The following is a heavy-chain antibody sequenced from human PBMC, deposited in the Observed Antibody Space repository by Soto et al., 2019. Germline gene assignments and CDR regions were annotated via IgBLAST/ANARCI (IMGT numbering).Heavy chain of an antibody. J-gene: IGHJ3*02. Sequence: GASVKVSCKASGYTFTSYGISWVRQAPGQGLEWMGWISAYNGNTNYAQKLQGRVTMTTDTSTSTAYMELRSLRSDDTAVYYCARAAGGSYYWPRARPNDAFDIWGQGTMVTVSS. CDR3: ARAAGGSYYWPRARPNDAFDI. D-gene: IGHD1-26*01. CDR2: ISAYNGNT. V-gene: IGHV1-18*04. CDR1: GYTFTSYG.